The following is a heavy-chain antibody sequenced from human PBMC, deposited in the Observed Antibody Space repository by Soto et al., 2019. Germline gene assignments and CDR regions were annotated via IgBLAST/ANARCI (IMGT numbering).Heavy chain of an antibody. CDR2: ISYDGTNK. J-gene: IGHJ4*02. D-gene: IGHD3-3*01. CDR1: RFTFSDYA. CDR3: ARSLTVFGVVARFDK. Sequence: QVQLVESGGGVVQPGRSLRLSCAASRFTFSDYAMQWVRQAPGKGLEWVAAISYDGTNKYYADSMQGRFTISRDNSKNTLYLQMNSLRAEDTAVYYCARSLTVFGVVARFDKWGQGTPVTVS. V-gene: IGHV3-30-3*01.